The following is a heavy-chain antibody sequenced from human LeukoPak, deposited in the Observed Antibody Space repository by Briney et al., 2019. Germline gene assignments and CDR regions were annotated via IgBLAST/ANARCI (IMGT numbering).Heavy chain of an antibody. CDR1: GGSFSGYY. CDR3: ARGRRYYDSSGYYSGYGVDV. D-gene: IGHD3-22*01. CDR2: INHSGST. J-gene: IGHJ6*02. V-gene: IGHV4-34*01. Sequence: SETLSLTCAVYGGSFSGYYWSWIRQPPGKGLEWIGEINHSGSTNYNPSLKSRVTISVDTSKNQFSLKLSSVTAADTAVYYCARGRRYYDSSGYYSGYGVDVWGQGTTVTVSS.